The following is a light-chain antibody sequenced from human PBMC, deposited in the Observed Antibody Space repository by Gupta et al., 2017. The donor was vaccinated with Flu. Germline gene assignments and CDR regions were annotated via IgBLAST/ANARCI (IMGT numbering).Light chain of an antibody. CDR3: QQYDSFCS. CDR1: QSIRND. CDR2: RAS. J-gene: IGKJ2*04. V-gene: IGKV1-5*03. Sequence: DIQMTQSPSTLSASVGDSVTVTCRASQSIRNDLAWYQQKPGKTLKLLIYRASTLQSGVPSRFSGSGSGTEFNLTITRLQADDFATYYCQQYDSFCSFGQGTKVEIK.